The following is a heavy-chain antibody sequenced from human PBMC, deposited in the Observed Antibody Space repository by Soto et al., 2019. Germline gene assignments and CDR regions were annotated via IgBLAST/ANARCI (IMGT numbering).Heavy chain of an antibody. CDR2: VSANGRNT. J-gene: IGHJ4*02. Sequence: PVGSLRLSCASSVFTFSSYAMNCVRHSPGKWLEWVSSVSANGRNTYYADSVKGRFTVSRDKSKNALFLQLDSLRVEDTAIYYCAKDLSSLGWLALGAPFDSWGPGTLVIGSS. CDR3: AKDLSSLGWLALGAPFDS. V-gene: IGHV3-23*01. D-gene: IGHD3-22*01. CDR1: VFTFSSYA.